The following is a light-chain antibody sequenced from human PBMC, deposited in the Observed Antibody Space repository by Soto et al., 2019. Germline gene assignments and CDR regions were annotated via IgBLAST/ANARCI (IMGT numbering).Light chain of an antibody. CDR1: QSVSSNY. J-gene: IGKJ4*01. V-gene: IGKV3-20*01. CDR2: GAS. Sequence: EIVLTQSRGTLFLSPGERANLSCRASQSVSSNYLAWYQQNPGQAPRLLIYGASSRATGIPDRFSGSGSGTHFTLTISRLEPEDFAVYYCQQYGRSLTFGGGTKVEIK. CDR3: QQYGRSLT.